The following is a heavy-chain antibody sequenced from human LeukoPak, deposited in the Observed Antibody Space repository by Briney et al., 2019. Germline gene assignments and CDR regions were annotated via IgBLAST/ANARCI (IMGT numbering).Heavy chain of an antibody. Sequence: GGSLRLSCAASGFTFSSYAMHWVRQAPGEGLXXXXXXSYDGSNKYYADSVKGRFTISRDNSKNTLYLQMNSLRAEDTAVYYCARDRISYDFWSGYPDYWGQGTLVTVSS. V-gene: IGHV3-30-3*01. D-gene: IGHD3-3*01. CDR1: GFTFSSYA. CDR2: XSYDGSNK. J-gene: IGHJ4*02. CDR3: ARDRISYDFWSGYPDY.